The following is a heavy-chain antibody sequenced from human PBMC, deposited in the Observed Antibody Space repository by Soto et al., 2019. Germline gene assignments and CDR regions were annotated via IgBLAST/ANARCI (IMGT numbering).Heavy chain of an antibody. CDR2: ISHSGTT. Sequence: PSETLSLTCTVSGASMNNYYWSWIRQSPGEGLEWIAYISHSGTTNYNPSLKSRVTISMDTPKNQFSLKLSSVTAADTAVYYCACPTGLSILSGSFLHWGLGTLVTVSS. CDR1: GASMNNYY. J-gene: IGHJ1*01. D-gene: IGHD3-10*01. CDR3: ACPTGLSILSGSFLH. V-gene: IGHV4-59*01.